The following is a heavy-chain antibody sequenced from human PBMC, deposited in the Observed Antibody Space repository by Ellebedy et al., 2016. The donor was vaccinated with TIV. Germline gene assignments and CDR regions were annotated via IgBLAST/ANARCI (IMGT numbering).Heavy chain of an antibody. J-gene: IGHJ4*02. CDR2: LNSGSSTI. CDR1: GFIVSNYS. Sequence: GGSLRLXXAASGFIVSNYSMNWVRQAPGEGLEWISYLNSGSSTIFYADSVKGRFTISRDDAKNSLYLQMNGLRAEDTAVYYCVRGGQWELSSWGQGTLVTVSS. V-gene: IGHV3-48*01. CDR3: VRGGQWELSS. D-gene: IGHD1-26*01.